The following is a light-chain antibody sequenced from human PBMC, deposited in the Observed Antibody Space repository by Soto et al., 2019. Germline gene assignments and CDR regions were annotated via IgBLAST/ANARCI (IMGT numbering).Light chain of an antibody. CDR2: GTN. CDR1: GSSIGTNT. J-gene: IGLJ2*01. V-gene: IGLV1-44*01. Sequence: QLVLTQPHSASGTPGQRVTISCSGSGSSIGTNTVNWYRQLPGTAPKLLIYGTNQRPSGVPDRFSGSKSGTSASLAISGLQSEDEAEYYCSAWDGSLNNVLFGGGTKRTVL. CDR3: SAWDGSLNNVL.